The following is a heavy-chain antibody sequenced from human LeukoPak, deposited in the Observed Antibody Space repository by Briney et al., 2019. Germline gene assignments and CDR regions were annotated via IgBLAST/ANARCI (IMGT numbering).Heavy chain of an antibody. V-gene: IGHV4-31*03. Sequence: SETLSLTCTVSGGSISSGGYYWSWIRQHPGKGPEWIGYIYYSGSTYYNPSLKSRVTISVGTSKNQFSLKLSSVTAADTAVYYCARDHYGDYDLRYFDYWGQGTLVTVSS. D-gene: IGHD4-17*01. J-gene: IGHJ4*02. CDR1: GGSISSGGYY. CDR2: IYYSGST. CDR3: ARDHYGDYDLRYFDY.